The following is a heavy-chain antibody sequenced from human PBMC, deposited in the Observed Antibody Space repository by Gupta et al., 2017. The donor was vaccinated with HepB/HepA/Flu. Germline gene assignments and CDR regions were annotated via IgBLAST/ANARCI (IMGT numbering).Heavy chain of an antibody. CDR3: ASFWTGDHFDS. CDR1: GFTFSAHF. D-gene: IGHD3/OR15-3a*01. CDR2: ISNRAESYTT. V-gene: IGHV3-72*01. Sequence: EVQLVESGGGLVQPGGSLRLSCAASGFTFSAHFMDWVRQAPGKGLEWVGRISNRAESYTTHYAASVQGRFTISRDDSYNSVYLQMNCLKNEDTAVYYCASFWTGDHFDSWGQGTLVTVSS. J-gene: IGHJ5*01.